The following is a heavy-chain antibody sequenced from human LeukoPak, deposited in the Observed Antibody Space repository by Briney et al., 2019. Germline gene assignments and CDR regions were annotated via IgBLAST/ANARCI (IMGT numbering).Heavy chain of an antibody. Sequence: PGGSLRLSCAASGFTVSSNYMSWVRQAPGKGLEWVSVIYSGGSTTHADSVKDRFTISRDNSKNTLYLQMNSLRAEDTALYYCAKDMYSGSNYFFDSWGQGTLVTVSP. J-gene: IGHJ4*02. V-gene: IGHV3-53*01. CDR1: GFTVSSNY. D-gene: IGHD6-25*01. CDR3: AKDMYSGSNYFFDS. CDR2: IYSGGST.